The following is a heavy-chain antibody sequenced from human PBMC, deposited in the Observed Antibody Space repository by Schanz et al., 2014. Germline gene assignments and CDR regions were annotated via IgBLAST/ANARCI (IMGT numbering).Heavy chain of an antibody. CDR3: ARGGFGELSAFDI. V-gene: IGHV3-33*01. Sequence: VQLVESGGGLVQPGGSLRLSCAASGFTFSSYGMHWVRQAPGKGLEWVAVIWYDGSNKYYADSVKGRFTISRDNSKNTLFLQMNSLRAEDTAVYYCARGGFGELSAFDIWGQGTMVTVSS. D-gene: IGHD3-10*01. J-gene: IGHJ3*02. CDR1: GFTFSSYG. CDR2: IWYDGSNK.